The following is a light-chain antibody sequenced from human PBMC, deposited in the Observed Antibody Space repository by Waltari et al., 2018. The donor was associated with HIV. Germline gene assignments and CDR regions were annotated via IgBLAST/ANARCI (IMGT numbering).Light chain of an antibody. CDR3: ASRDNNGKRVL. CDR1: SLRTYY. J-gene: IGLJ3*02. V-gene: IGLV3-19*01. Sequence: SSELTPDPIVSVTLGQTVTITCQGESLRTYYASCHQLKPGQDPILVIYDKNTRPSGFPDRFSGSTSGNTDSLTITGAQAEDEADYCWASRDNNGKRVLFGGGTKRTVL. CDR2: DKN.